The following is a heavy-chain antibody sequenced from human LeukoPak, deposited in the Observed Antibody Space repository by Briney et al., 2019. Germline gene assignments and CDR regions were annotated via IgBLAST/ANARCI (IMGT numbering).Heavy chain of an antibody. V-gene: IGHV4-61*02. Sequence: SETLSLTCTVSGGSISSGSYYWSWIRQPAGKGLEWIGRIYTSGSTNYNPSLKSRVTISVDTSKNQFSLKLSSVTAADTAVYYCARDTYYYDSSGYWADYWGQGTLVTVSS. CDR1: GGSISSGSYY. J-gene: IGHJ4*02. CDR2: IYTSGST. CDR3: ARDTYYYDSSGYWADY. D-gene: IGHD3-22*01.